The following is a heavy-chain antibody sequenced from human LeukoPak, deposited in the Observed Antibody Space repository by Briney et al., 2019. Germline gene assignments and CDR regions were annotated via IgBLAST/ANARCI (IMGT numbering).Heavy chain of an antibody. Sequence: APVTVSCTASGYTFTSYDINWVRQAPGQGLEWMGWMNPNGGNTGYAQKFQGRVTMTRNTSISTAYMELSSLRSEDTAVYYCARVGRKIAAAAGGADYWGQGTLVTVSS. CDR2: MNPNGGNT. D-gene: IGHD6-13*01. J-gene: IGHJ4*02. CDR1: GYTFTSYD. CDR3: ARVGRKIAAAAGGADY. V-gene: IGHV1-8*01.